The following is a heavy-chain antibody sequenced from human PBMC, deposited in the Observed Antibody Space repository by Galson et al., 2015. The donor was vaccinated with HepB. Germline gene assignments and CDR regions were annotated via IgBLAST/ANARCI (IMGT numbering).Heavy chain of an antibody. J-gene: IGHJ3*02. Sequence: SVKVSCKASGYSFTHHYIHWVRQAPGQGLEWMGIFNPGGGTTSYAQKFQGRVTMTRDTSTTTVYMELSNLRSEDTAVYYCAKGGLRGDLNDAFDIWGQGTTVTVSS. CDR3: AKGGLRGDLNDAFDI. V-gene: IGHV1-46*01. CDR1: GYSFTHHY. CDR2: FNPGGGTT. D-gene: IGHD4-17*01.